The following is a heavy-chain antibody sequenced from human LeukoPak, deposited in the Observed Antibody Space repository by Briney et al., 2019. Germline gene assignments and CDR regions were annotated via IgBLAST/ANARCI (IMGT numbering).Heavy chain of an antibody. Sequence: ASVKVSCKVSGYTLTELSMHWVRQAPGKGLGWMGGFDPEDGETIYAQKLQGRVTITEDTSRDTAYMELSSLRSEDTAVYYCAPDGPMITFGGVKPFDYWGQGTLVTVSS. CDR3: APDGPMITFGGVKPFDY. V-gene: IGHV1-24*01. J-gene: IGHJ4*02. CDR1: GYTLTELS. CDR2: FDPEDGET. D-gene: IGHD3-16*01.